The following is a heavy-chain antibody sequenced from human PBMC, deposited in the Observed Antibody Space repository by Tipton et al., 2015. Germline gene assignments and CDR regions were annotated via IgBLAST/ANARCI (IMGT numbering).Heavy chain of an antibody. D-gene: IGHD3-3*01. Sequence: TLSLTCSVSGGSIDTSRYYWGWIRQPPGKGLEWIGTIYYLGPTRYNPSLNSRVTISLDTSKNQFSLKLDSATAADTGVYYCARELRYLDDNIRGDYWGRGSLVTVSS. CDR2: IYYLGPT. V-gene: IGHV4-39*01. CDR3: ARELRYLDDNIRGDY. CDR1: GGSIDTSRYY. J-gene: IGHJ4*02.